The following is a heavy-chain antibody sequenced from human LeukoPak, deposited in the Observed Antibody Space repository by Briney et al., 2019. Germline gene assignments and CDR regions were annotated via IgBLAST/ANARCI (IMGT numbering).Heavy chain of an antibody. CDR1: GYTFTSYY. V-gene: IGHV1-46*01. J-gene: IGHJ3*02. D-gene: IGHD3-10*01. CDR2: INPSGGST. CDR3: ARLWVAGSDAFDI. Sequence: GASVKVSCKASGYTFTSYYMHWVRQAPGQGLEWMGIINPSGGSTSYAQKFQGRVTMTRDMSTSTVYMGLSSLRSEDTAVYYCARLWVAGSDAFDIWGQGTMVTVSS.